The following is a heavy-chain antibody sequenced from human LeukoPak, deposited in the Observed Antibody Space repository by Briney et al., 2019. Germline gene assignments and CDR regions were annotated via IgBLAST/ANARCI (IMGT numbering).Heavy chain of an antibody. D-gene: IGHD4-11*01. Sequence: GGSLRLSCAASGFTFSSYEMNWVRQAPGKGLEWVSYISSSGSTIYYADSVKGRFTISRDNAKNSLYLQMNSLRAEDTAVYYCASSNDYSNYDWFDPWGQGTLVTVSS. CDR2: ISSSGSTI. V-gene: IGHV3-48*03. J-gene: IGHJ5*02. CDR1: GFTFSSYE. CDR3: ASSNDYSNYDWFDP.